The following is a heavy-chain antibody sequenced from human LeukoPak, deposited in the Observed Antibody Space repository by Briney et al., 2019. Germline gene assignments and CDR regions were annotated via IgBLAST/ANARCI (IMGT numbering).Heavy chain of an antibody. J-gene: IGHJ3*02. D-gene: IGHD3-9*01. Sequence: SETLSLTCTVSGGSISSYYWSWIRQPPGKGLEWIGYIYYSGNTNYNPSLKSRVTISVDTSKNQFSLKLSSVTAADTAVYYCARGGPPFGYDILTGYYLGNAFDIWGQGTMVTVSS. CDR2: IYYSGNT. CDR3: ARGGPPFGYDILTGYYLGNAFDI. V-gene: IGHV4-59*01. CDR1: GGSISSYY.